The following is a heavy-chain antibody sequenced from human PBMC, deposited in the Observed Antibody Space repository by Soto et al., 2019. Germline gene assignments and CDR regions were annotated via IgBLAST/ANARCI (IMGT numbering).Heavy chain of an antibody. J-gene: IGHJ5*02. CDR3: ARASFPSSYAGRGYVSRFDP. Sequence: PSETLCLTCTVAGGSMSSYYWSWIRQSPGRGLEWSGYVYYIGTTDYNPSLKSRVTMSVETSQNQFSLPLAPLTAADTDIYYCARASFPSSYAGRGYVSRFDPWGQGTLVTVS. CDR1: GGSMSSYY. V-gene: IGHV4-59*01. CDR2: VYYIGTT. D-gene: IGHD3-3*01.